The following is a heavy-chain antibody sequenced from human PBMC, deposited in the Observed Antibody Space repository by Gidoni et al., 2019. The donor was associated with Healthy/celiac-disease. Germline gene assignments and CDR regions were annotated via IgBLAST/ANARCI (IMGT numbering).Heavy chain of an antibody. CDR2: IYTSGST. V-gene: IGHV4-61*02. J-gene: IGHJ3*02. Sequence: QVQLQESGPGLVKPSQTLSLTCTVSGGSISSGSYYWSWIRQPAGKGLEWIGRIYTSGSTNYNPSLKSRVTISVDTSKNQFSLKLSSVTAADTAVYYCARVSNHYDILTGYYMVHDAFDIWGQGTMVTVSS. CDR3: ARVSNHYDILTGYYMVHDAFDI. CDR1: GGSISSGSYY. D-gene: IGHD3-9*01.